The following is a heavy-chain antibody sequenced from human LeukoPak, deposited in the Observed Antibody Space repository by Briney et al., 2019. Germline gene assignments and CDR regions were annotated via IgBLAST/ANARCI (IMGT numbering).Heavy chain of an antibody. V-gene: IGHV3-21*01. J-gene: IGHJ4*02. CDR1: GFTFRSYI. Sequence: GGSLRLSCAASGFTFRSYIMNWVRQAPGKGLEWVSSISSSSSYIYYADSVKGRFTISRDNAKNSLYLQMNSLRAEDTAVYYCARLETYYYDSSGPHFDYWGQGTLVTVSS. D-gene: IGHD3-22*01. CDR2: ISSSSSYI. CDR3: ARLETYYYDSSGPHFDY.